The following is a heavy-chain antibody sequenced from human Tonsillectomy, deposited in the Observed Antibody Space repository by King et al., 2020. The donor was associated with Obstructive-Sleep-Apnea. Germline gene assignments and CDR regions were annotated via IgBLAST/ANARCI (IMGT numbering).Heavy chain of an antibody. CDR3: ARHSISGCVIID. D-gene: IGHD6-19*01. V-gene: IGHV5-51*01. Sequence: VQLVQSGAEVKKPGESLKISCQGSGYNFPTYWIAWVRPMPGKGLEWMGNIFPDDSDTTYSPSFQGQVTISADKSITTAYLQWSSLKASDTATYYCARHSISGCVIIDWGQGTLVTVSS. CDR2: IFPDDSDT. J-gene: IGHJ4*02. CDR1: GYNFPTYW.